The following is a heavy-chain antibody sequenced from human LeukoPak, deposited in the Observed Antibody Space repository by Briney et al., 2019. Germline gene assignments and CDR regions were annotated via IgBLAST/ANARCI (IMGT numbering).Heavy chain of an antibody. D-gene: IGHD4-17*01. CDR2: IIPIFGTA. CDR1: GGTLNRYA. CDR3: ASGKYGLRSWFDP. Sequence: SGKVACKASGGTLNRYAVTWERQAPGQGLEWLGGIIPIFGTANYAQKFQGRVTITTDESTNTAYMELTSLTSEDTAVYYCASGKYGLRSWFDPWGQGTLVTVST. J-gene: IGHJ5*02. V-gene: IGHV1-69*05.